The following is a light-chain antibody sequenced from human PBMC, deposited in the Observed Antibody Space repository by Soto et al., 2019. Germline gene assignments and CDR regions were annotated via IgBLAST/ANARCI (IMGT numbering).Light chain of an antibody. J-gene: IGKJ3*01. CDR3: QQANSFPLT. CDR1: QGIGSW. Sequence: DIQMTQSPSSVSASVGDRVTITCRASQGIGSWLAWYQQKPGNAPKLLIYTASSLQSGVPSRFSGSRSGTDFTLTISSLQPEDFATYYCQQANSFPLTFGPGTKGHIK. CDR2: TAS. V-gene: IGKV1-12*01.